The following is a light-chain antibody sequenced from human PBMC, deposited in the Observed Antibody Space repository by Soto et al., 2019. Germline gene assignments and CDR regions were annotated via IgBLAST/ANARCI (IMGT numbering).Light chain of an antibody. CDR1: QSIAIY. CDR2: AAS. V-gene: IGKV1-39*01. CDR3: QQSSSTPPT. J-gene: IGKJ1*01. Sequence: DIQMTQSPSSLSASVGDRVTITCRASQSIAIYLNWYQHKPGKAPKLLIYAASSLQSGVPSRFSGSGSGTDFTLTISSLQPEDFATYYCQQSSSTPPTLGQGTKVDIK.